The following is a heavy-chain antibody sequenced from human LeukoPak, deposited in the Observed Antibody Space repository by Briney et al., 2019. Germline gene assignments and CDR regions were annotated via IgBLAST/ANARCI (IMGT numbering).Heavy chain of an antibody. D-gene: IGHD6-19*01. Sequence: GGSLRLSCAASGFTFSSYAMHWVRQAPGMGLEWVAVISYDGSNKYYADSVKGRFTISRDNSENTLYLQMNSLRAEDTAVYYCARACIAVAVHYFDYWGQGTLVTVSS. V-gene: IGHV3-30*04. J-gene: IGHJ4*02. CDR2: ISYDGSNK. CDR3: ARACIAVAVHYFDY. CDR1: GFTFSSYA.